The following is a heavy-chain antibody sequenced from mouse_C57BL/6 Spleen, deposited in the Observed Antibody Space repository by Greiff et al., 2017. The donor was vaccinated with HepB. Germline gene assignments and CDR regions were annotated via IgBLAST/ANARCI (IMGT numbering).Heavy chain of an antibody. V-gene: IGHV14-4*01. CDR3: TTLYGSFDY. Sequence: VQLKESGAELVRPGASVKLSCTASGFNIKDDYMHWVKQRPEQGLEWIGWIDHENGDTEYASKFQGKATITADTTSNTAYLQLSSLTSKDTAVYYCTTLYGSFDYWGQGTTLTVSS. D-gene: IGHD1-1*01. CDR2: IDHENGDT. CDR1: GFNIKDDY. J-gene: IGHJ2*01.